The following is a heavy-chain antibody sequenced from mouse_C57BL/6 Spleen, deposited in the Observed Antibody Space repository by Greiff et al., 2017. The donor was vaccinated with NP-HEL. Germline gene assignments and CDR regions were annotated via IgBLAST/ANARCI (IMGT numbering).Heavy chain of an antibody. V-gene: IGHV1-54*01. J-gene: IGHJ4*01. CDR3: ARGGGYYDYDAGGLYAMDY. CDR2: INPGSGGT. CDR1: GYAFTNYL. D-gene: IGHD2-4*01. Sequence: QVQLQQSGAELVRPGTSVKVSCKASGYAFTNYLIEWVKQRPGQGLEWIGVINPGSGGTNYNEKFKGKATLTADKSSSTAYMQLSSLTSEDSAVYFCARGGGYYDYDAGGLYAMDYWGQGTSVTVSS.